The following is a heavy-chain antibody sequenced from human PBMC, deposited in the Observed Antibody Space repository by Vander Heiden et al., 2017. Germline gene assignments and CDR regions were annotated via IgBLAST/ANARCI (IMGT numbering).Heavy chain of an antibody. V-gene: IGHV3-30-3*01. CDR2: ISHDGGNK. J-gene: IGHJ6*02. CDR3: ARDGEEWGPYYYYYGMDV. D-gene: IGHD3-3*01. CDR1: GFTFSSYA. Sequence: QVQLVESGGGVVQPGRSLRLSCAASGFTFSSYAMHWVRQAPGKGLEWVAVISHDGGNKYYADSVKGRFTISRDNSKNTLYLQMNSLRAEDTAVYYCARDGEEWGPYYYYYGMDVWGQGTTVTVSS.